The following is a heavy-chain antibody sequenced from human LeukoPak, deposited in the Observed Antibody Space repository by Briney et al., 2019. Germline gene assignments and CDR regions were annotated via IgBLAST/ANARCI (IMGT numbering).Heavy chain of an antibody. CDR2: TYYRSTWYN. V-gene: IGHV6-1*01. CDR1: GDSVSSNSVT. CDR3: ARVTAVADGNDPYYFDY. J-gene: IGHJ4*02. Sequence: SQTLSLTCAISGDSVSSNSVTWNWIRQSPSRGLEWLGRTYYRSTWYNDYAVSVRGRITVNPDTSKNQFSLQLNSVTPEDTAVYYCARVTAVADGNDPYYFDYWGQGTLVTVSS. D-gene: IGHD6-19*01.